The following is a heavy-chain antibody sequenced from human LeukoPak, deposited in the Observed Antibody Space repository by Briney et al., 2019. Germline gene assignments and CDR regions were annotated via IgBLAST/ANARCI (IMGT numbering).Heavy chain of an antibody. V-gene: IGHV4-39*01. CDR1: GVSISSSSYY. CDR3: ARHPMGGDRGNSFDI. CDR2: IYYNGKT. J-gene: IGHJ3*02. Sequence: PSETLSLTCTVSGVSISSSSYYWGWIRQPPGKGLEWIGSIYYNGKTYYKPSLKSRVTISADMSKNQFSLKLSSVTATDTSVYYCARHPMGGDRGNSFDIWGQGTMVTMSS. D-gene: IGHD5-18*01.